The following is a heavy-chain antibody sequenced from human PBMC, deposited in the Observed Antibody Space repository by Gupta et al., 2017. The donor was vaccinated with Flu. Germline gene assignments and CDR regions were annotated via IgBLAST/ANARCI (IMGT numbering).Heavy chain of an antibody. Sequence: EVQVLESGGGLVQPGGSLSLSCTASGFTFSNYAMMWVRQAPGKGLEWVSAIRGGGGNTYNADSVKGRFTISRDNSKNTLYLHMNYLRAEDTAIYYCAKDPNGDYIGAFDFWGHGIMVTVSS. D-gene: IGHD4-17*01. CDR3: AKDPNGDYIGAFDF. CDR2: IRGGGGNT. CDR1: GFTFSNYA. V-gene: IGHV3-23*01. J-gene: IGHJ3*01.